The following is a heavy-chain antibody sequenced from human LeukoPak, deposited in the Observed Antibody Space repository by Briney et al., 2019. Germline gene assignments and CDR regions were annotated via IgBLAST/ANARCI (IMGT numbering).Heavy chain of an antibody. CDR3: ARVRKRYYYDSSGFADY. D-gene: IGHD3-22*01. J-gene: IGHJ4*02. Sequence: SETLSLTCAVYGGSFSGYYWSWIRQPPGKGLEWIGEINHSGSTNYNPSLKSRVTISVDTSKNQSSLKLSSVTAADTAVYYCARVRKRYYYDSSGFADYWGQGTLVTVSS. CDR2: INHSGST. V-gene: IGHV4-34*01. CDR1: GGSFSGYY.